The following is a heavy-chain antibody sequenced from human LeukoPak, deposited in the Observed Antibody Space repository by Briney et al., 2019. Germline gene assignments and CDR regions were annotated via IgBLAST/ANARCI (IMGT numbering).Heavy chain of an antibody. CDR3: ARKGTIAPTGASHFDH. J-gene: IGHJ4*02. CDR2: IHYSGNT. D-gene: IGHD6-13*01. Sequence: SETLSLTCTASGGSISSTSSTYYWNWVRQPPGKGLEWIGSIHYSGNTYFNPSLKSRVTISIDTSKNQFSVKLNSVTAADTAVYYCARKGTIAPTGASHFDHWGQGTLVTASS. V-gene: IGHV4-39*01. CDR1: GGSISSTSSTYY.